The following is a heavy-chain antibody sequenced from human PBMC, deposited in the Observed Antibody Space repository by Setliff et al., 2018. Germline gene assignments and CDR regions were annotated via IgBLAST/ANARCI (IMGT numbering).Heavy chain of an antibody. Sequence: ASVKVSCKASGYTFTDYYMHWVQQAPGKGLEWMGRVDPEDGETIYAEKFQGRVTITADTSTDTAYMELSSLRSEDTAVYYCARAPRLEWILPTFDYWGQGTPVTVSS. V-gene: IGHV1-69-2*01. J-gene: IGHJ4*02. D-gene: IGHD3-3*01. CDR2: VDPEDGET. CDR3: ARAPRLEWILPTFDY. CDR1: GYTFTDYY.